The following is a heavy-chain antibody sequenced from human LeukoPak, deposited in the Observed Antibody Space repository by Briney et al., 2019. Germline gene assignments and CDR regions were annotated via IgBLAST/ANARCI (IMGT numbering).Heavy chain of an antibody. J-gene: IGHJ3*02. D-gene: IGHD2-15*01. CDR1: GYTFTGYY. V-gene: IGHV1-2*06. CDR2: INPNSGST. CDR3: ASPYCSGGTCYAHDAFDI. Sequence: ASVKVSCKASGYTFTGYYMHWVRQAPGQGLEWMGRINPNSGSTNYAQKFQGRVTMTRDTSISPAYMGLSRLRSDDTAVYYCASPYCSGGTCYAHDAFDIWGQGTMVTVSS.